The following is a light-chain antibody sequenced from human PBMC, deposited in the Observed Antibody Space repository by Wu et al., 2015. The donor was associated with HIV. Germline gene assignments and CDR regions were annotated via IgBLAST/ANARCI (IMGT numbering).Light chain of an antibody. Sequence: TVMTQSPATLSVSPGDRATLSCRASQSVGGDVAWYQQKFGQAPRLLLYGTSNRATGIPARFSGGGSGTDFTLTITNMQSEDSAVYYCQQYNDWPPWTFGQGTKVEIK. CDR3: QQYNDWPPWT. J-gene: IGKJ1*01. V-gene: IGKV3-15*01. CDR2: GTS. CDR1: QSVGGD.